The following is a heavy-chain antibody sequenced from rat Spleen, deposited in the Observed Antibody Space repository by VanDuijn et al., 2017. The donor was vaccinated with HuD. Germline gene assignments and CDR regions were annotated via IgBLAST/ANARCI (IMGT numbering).Heavy chain of an antibody. D-gene: IGHD1-11*01. CDR1: GFTFSNYG. CDR2: ISTSGGST. CDR3: ARYRGAY. V-gene: IGHV5S13*01. Sequence: EVQLVESGGGLVQPGRSLKLSCTASGFTFSNYGMAWVRQAPTTGLDWVASISTSGGSTYYRDSVKGRFTISRDNAKNTLYLQMNSPRSEDTATYYCARYRGAYWGQGTLVTVSS. J-gene: IGHJ3*01.